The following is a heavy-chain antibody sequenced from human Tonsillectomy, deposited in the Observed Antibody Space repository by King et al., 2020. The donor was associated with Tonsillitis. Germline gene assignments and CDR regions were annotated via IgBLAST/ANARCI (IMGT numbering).Heavy chain of an antibody. CDR1: GGSISSSSYY. J-gene: IGHJ6*03. V-gene: IGHV4-39*01. CDR3: ARLHGDYYYYMDV. CDR2: IYYSGST. D-gene: IGHD3-10*01. Sequence: QLQESGPGLVKPSETLSLTCTVSGGSISSSSYYWGWIRQPPGKGLEWIGSIYYSGSTYYNPSLKSRVTISVDTSKNQFSLKLSSVTAADTAVYFCARLHGDYYYYMDVWGKGTTVTVSS.